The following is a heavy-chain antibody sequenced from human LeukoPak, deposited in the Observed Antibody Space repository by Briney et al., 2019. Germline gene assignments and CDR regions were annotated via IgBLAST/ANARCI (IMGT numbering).Heavy chain of an antibody. J-gene: IGHJ4*02. CDR3: AKDSSGWYLPQYYFDY. D-gene: IGHD6-19*01. V-gene: IGHV3-66*01. CDR1: GSTVSSNY. CDR2: IYSGGST. Sequence: PGGSLRLSCAASGSTVSSNYMSWVRQAPGKGLEWVSVIYSGGSTYYADSVKGRFTISRDNSKNTLYLQMNSLRAEDTAVYYCAKDSSGWYLPQYYFDYWGQGTLVTVSS.